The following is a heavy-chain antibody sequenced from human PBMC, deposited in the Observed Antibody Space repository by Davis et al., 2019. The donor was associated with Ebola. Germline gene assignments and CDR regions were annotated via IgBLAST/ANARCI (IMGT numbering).Heavy chain of an antibody. CDR3: ATVLTAYFYDSSGYYQFDY. Sequence: AASVKVSCKASGYTFTNYGTTWVRQAPGQGLEWMGWVSTYNGNTNYAQRLQGRVTMTTDTSTSTAYMELRSLRSDDTAVYYCATVLTAYFYDSSGYYQFDYWGQGTLVTVSS. J-gene: IGHJ4*02. CDR1: GYTFTNYG. V-gene: IGHV1-18*04. CDR2: VSTYNGNT. D-gene: IGHD3-22*01.